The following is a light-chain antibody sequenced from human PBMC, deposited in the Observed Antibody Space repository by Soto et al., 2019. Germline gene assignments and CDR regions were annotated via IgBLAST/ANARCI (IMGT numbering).Light chain of an antibody. CDR3: QQYGSSQWT. J-gene: IGKJ1*01. CDR1: QSVSSNY. CDR2: GAS. V-gene: IGKV3-20*01. Sequence: EIVLTRSPGTLSLSPGEKATLSCRASQSVSSNYLAWYQQIPGRAPRLLIYGASSRATGIPDRFSGSGSGTDFTLTISRLEPEDFAVYYCQQYGSSQWTFGQGTKVEIK.